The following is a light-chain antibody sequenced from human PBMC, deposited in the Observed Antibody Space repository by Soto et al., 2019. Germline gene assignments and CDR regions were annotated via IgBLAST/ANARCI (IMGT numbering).Light chain of an antibody. CDR1: QGIRNV. V-gene: IGKV1-6*01. CDR3: LQDYNYPWT. Sequence: IQMTQSASSLSASVGDRVTITCRVSQGIRNVLGWYQQKPGKAPTLLIYAASSLQSGVPSRFSGSGSATDFTLTISSLQTEDSATYYCLQDYNYPWTFGQGTNVEIK. J-gene: IGKJ1*01. CDR2: AAS.